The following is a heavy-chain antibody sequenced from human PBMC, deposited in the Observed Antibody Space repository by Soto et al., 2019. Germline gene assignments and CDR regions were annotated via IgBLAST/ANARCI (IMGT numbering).Heavy chain of an antibody. CDR3: VKILQYSYGLPH. D-gene: IGHD5-18*01. CDR2: ISSFSNYM. J-gene: IGHJ4*02. CDR1: GFTFNSYS. Sequence: GGSLRLSCAVSGFTFNSYSMNWVRQAPGKGLEWVSSISSFSNYMYYTDSVKGRFTISRDNARNTLYLQMSSLRAEDTAVYYCVKILQYSYGLPHWGQGTLVTVSS. V-gene: IGHV3-21*01.